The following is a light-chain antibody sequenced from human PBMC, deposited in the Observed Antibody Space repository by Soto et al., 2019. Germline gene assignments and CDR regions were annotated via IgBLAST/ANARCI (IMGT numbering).Light chain of an antibody. CDR3: SLYTSENAYV. J-gene: IGLJ1*01. Sequence: QSALSQPASVSGSPGQSITISCTGSASDVGSYNLVSWYQQHPGKAPKLVIYEVTKRPSGISSRFSGSKSGITASLTISGLQAADEADYYCSLYTSENAYVFGTGTKVTVL. CDR2: EVT. V-gene: IGLV2-14*02. CDR1: ASDVGSYNL.